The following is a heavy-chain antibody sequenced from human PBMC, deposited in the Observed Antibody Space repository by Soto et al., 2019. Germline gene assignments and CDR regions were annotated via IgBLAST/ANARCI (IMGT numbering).Heavy chain of an antibody. J-gene: IGHJ5*02. CDR1: GYTFTSYA. V-gene: IGHV1-3*01. D-gene: IGHD1-20*01. CDR2: INAGNGNT. CDR3: ARGEAGYNWNPWFDP. Sequence: GASVKVSCKASGYTFTSYAMHWVRQAPGQRLEWMGWINAGNGNTKYSQKFQGRVTITRDTSASTAYMELSSLRSEDTAVYYCARGEAGYNWNPWFDPWGQGTLVTVSS.